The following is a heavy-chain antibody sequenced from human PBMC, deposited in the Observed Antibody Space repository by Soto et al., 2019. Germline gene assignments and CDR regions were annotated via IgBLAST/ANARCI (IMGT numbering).Heavy chain of an antibody. CDR3: ARASGDYGLSEYFQH. D-gene: IGHD4-17*01. J-gene: IGHJ1*01. CDR2: ISTYNGNT. V-gene: IGHV1-18*01. Sequence: QVQLVQSGGEVKKPGASVKVSCKASGYTFTSYGISWVRQAPGQGLEWMGWISTYNGNTNYAQKVQGRVTMTTDTPTSTAYMELRSLSSDDTAVYYCARASGDYGLSEYFQHWGQGTLVTVSS. CDR1: GYTFTSYG.